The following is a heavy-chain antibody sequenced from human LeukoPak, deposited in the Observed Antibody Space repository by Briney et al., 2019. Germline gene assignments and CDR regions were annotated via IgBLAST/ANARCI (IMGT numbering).Heavy chain of an antibody. V-gene: IGHV3-33*06. D-gene: IGHD6-13*01. Sequence: PGGSLRLSCAASGFTFSSYGMHWVRHAPGKGLEWVEVIWYDGSNKYYADSVKGSFTISRDNYKHTLYLQMNSLRSEDTAVYYCAKRSGAYRSSSGSIYYYGMDVWGQGTTVTVSS. CDR3: AKRSGAYRSSSGSIYYYGMDV. CDR2: IWYDGSNK. J-gene: IGHJ6*02. CDR1: GFTFSSYG.